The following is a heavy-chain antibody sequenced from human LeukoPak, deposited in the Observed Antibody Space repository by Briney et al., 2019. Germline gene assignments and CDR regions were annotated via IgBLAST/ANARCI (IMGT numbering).Heavy chain of an antibody. CDR3: ARVNRITIFGVAPRPPYFDY. J-gene: IGHJ4*02. CDR2: IYYSGST. Sequence: SETLSLTCAVSGGSISSGGYSWSWIRQPPGKGLEWIGYIYYSGSTYYNPSLKSRVTISVDTSKNQFSLKLSSVTAADTAVYYCARVNRITIFGVAPRPPYFDYWGQGTLVTVSS. CDR1: GGSISSGGYS. V-gene: IGHV4-30-4*07. D-gene: IGHD3-3*01.